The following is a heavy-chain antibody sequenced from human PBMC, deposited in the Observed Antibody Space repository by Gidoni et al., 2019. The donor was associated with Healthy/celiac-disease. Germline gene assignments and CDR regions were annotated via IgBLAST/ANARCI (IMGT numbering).Heavy chain of an antibody. J-gene: IGHJ4*02. CDR3: ARVPYYYDSIDVDY. Sequence: QVQLVQSGAEVKKPGSSVQVSCKASGGTFSSYAISWVRQAPGQGLEWMGGIIAIFGTANYAQKFQCRVTITADQSTSTAYMELSILRSEDTAVYYCARVPYYYDSIDVDYWGQGTLVTVSS. V-gene: IGHV1-69*01. D-gene: IGHD3-22*01. CDR1: GGTFSSYA. CDR2: IIAIFGTA.